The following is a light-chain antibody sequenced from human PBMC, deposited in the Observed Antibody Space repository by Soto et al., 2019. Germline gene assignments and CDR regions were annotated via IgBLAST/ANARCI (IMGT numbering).Light chain of an antibody. Sequence: IQMTRSPSTLSASVGDRVTITCGASQSISSWLAWYQQKPGKAPKLLIYDASSLESGVPSRFSGSGSGTEFTLTISSLQPADFATYYCQQYNGYSLTFGQGTRLEI. V-gene: IGKV1-5*01. J-gene: IGKJ5*01. CDR2: DAS. CDR1: QSISSW. CDR3: QQYNGYSLT.